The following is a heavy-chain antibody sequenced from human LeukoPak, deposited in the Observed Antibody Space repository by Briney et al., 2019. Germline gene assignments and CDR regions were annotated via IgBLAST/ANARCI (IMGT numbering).Heavy chain of an antibody. CDR1: GDTVSRNTAT. V-gene: IGHV6-1*01. CDR2: TYYRSRWFN. J-gene: IGHJ2*01. CDR3: ARGTSSGSWYFDL. Sequence: SQTLSLTCGISGDTVSRNTATWNWIRQSPSRGLEWLGRTYYRSRWFNDNSESVKSRIIITPDTSKNHFSLQLNSVTPEDTAVYYCARGTSSGSWYFDLWGRGTLVIVSS. D-gene: IGHD3-22*01.